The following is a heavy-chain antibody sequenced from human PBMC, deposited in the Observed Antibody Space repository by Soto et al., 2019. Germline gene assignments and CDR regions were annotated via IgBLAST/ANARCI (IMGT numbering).Heavy chain of an antibody. V-gene: IGHV3-7*05. CDR3: AREGYSSSYDY. J-gene: IGHJ4*02. D-gene: IGHD6-6*01. CDR1: GFTFSRYW. Sequence: GGSLRLSCAASGFTFSRYWMSWVRQAPGKGLEWVANIKQDGSEKYYVGSVKGRFTISRDNAKNSLYLQMNSLRAEDTAVYYCAREGYSSSYDYWGQGTLVTVSS. CDR2: IKQDGSEK.